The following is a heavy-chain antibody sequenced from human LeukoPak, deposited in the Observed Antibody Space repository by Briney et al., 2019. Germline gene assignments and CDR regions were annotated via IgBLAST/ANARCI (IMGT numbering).Heavy chain of an antibody. CDR3: TKGVRSGTYYNCFDP. CDR1: GSTLNDYA. CDR2: ISGDGDST. Sequence: GGSLRLSCVVSGSTLNDYALHWVRQAPGKGLEWMSVISGDGDSTYYADSVKGRFTISRDNSKNSLYLQMSSLRAEDTALYYCTKGVRSGTYYNCFDPWGQGTLVTVSS. J-gene: IGHJ5*02. D-gene: IGHD1-26*01. V-gene: IGHV3-43*02.